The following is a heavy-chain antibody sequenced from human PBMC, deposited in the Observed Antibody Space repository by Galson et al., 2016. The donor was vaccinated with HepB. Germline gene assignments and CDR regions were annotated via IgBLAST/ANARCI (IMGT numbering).Heavy chain of an antibody. D-gene: IGHD3-22*01. V-gene: IGHV1-18*01. J-gene: IGHJ4*02. CDR3: ARVLRRGYNDRSGYAELHAPLADY. CDR2: ISVHSNIT. Sequence: SVKVSCKASGYMFVSYGMSWVRQAPGQGLEWMGWISVHSNITKYAQKLQDRVTMTTDTSTSTAYMELRSLRSDDTALYYCARVLRRGYNDRSGYAELHAPLADYWGQGTLVIVSS. CDR1: GYMFVSYG.